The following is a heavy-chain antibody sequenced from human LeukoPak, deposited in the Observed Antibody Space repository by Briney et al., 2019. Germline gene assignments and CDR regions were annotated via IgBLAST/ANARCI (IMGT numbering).Heavy chain of an antibody. CDR2: ISYDGSNK. V-gene: IGHV3-30*18. D-gene: IGHD1-26*01. CDR3: AKDLSGSYCLDY. Sequence: PGGSLRLSCAASGFTFSSYGMHWVRQAPGKGLEWVAVISYDGSNKYYADSVKGRFTISRDNSKNTLYLQMNSLRAEDTAVYYCAKDLSGSYCLDYWGQGTLVTVSS. J-gene: IGHJ4*02. CDR1: GFTFSSYG.